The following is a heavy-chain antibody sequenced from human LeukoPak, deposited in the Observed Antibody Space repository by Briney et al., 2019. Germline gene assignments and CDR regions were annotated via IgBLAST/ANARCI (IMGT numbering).Heavy chain of an antibody. J-gene: IGHJ4*02. CDR2: INHSGST. Sequence: PSETLSLTCAVYGGSFSGYYWSWIRQPPGKGLEWMGEINHSGSTNYNPSLKSRVTISVDTSKNQFSLKLSSVTAGDTAVYYCARAWYYYDSSGYYPFDYWGQGTLVTVSS. V-gene: IGHV4-34*01. CDR3: ARAWYYYDSSGYYPFDY. D-gene: IGHD3-22*01. CDR1: GGSFSGYY.